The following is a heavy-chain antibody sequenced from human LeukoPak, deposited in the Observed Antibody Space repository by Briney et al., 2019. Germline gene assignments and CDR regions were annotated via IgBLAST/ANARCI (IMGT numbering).Heavy chain of an antibody. Sequence: ASVNVSCKASGGTFSSYAISGVRQAPGQGLEWMGGIIPIFGTANYAQKFQGRVTITADESTSTAYMELSSLRSEDTAVYYCAREGGDGEIAFDIWGQGTMVTVSS. CDR2: IIPIFGTA. J-gene: IGHJ3*02. V-gene: IGHV1-69*13. D-gene: IGHD3-10*01. CDR1: GGTFSSYA. CDR3: AREGGDGEIAFDI.